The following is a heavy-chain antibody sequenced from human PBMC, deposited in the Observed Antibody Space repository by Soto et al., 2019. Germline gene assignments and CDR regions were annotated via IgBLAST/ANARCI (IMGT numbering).Heavy chain of an antibody. J-gene: IGHJ6*04. CDR3: LRRHDWYKV. CDR1: CFDFLSYW. Sequence: GEPLKISFKGSCFDFLSYWIGWLRQMPGKLLEWMGIIFPRDSDTRYSPSFQGQVTISVDNSIATAYLQWSSLRASHTAMGYCLRRHDWYKVWRKATRVPVSS. V-gene: IGHV5-51*01. D-gene: IGHD1-1*01. CDR2: IFPRDSDT.